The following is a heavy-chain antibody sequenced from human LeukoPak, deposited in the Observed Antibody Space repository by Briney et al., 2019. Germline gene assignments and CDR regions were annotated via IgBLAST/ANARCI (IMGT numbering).Heavy chain of an antibody. J-gene: IGHJ4*02. D-gene: IGHD2-2*01. CDR1: GYSFTSYW. CDR2: IYPGDSDT. V-gene: IGHV5-51*01. Sequence: GEPLKISCKGSGYSFTSYWIGWVRQMPGKGLEWMGIIYPGDSDTRYSPSFQGQVTISADKSISTAYLQWSSLKASDTAMYYCARPACSSTSCYHFDYWGQGTLVTVSS. CDR3: ARPACSSTSCYHFDY.